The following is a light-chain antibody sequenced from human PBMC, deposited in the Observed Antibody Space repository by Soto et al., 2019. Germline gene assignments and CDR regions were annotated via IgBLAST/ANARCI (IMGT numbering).Light chain of an antibody. CDR3: QQYNHWPPLT. CDR2: GAS. CDR1: QSVGRN. J-gene: IGKJ4*01. V-gene: IGKV3-15*01. Sequence: EIAMTQSQATLSVSPGERATRACRASQSVGRNLAWYQQKPGQAPRLLIYGASTRATGIPARFSGSGSGTEFTLTISRLQSEDFAIYSCQQYNHWPPLTFGGGTKVEIK.